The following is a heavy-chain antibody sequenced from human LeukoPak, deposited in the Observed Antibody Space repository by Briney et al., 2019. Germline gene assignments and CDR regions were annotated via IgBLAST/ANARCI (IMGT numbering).Heavy chain of an antibody. CDR3: ARGTMTTVTYYFDY. J-gene: IGHJ4*02. Sequence: SETLSLTCAVYGGSFSGYYWSWIRQPPGKGLEWIGEINHSGSTNYNPSLKSRVTISVDTSKNQFSLRLSSVTAADTAVYYCARGTMTTVTYYFDYWGQGTLVTVSS. V-gene: IGHV4-34*01. D-gene: IGHD4-17*01. CDR1: GGSFSGYY. CDR2: INHSGST.